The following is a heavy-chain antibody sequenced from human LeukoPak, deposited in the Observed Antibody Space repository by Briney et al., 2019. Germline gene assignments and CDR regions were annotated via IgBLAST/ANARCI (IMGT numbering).Heavy chain of an antibody. CDR3: AKDPYSSPYYGPGY. D-gene: IGHD6-19*01. CDR1: GFTVSSNS. J-gene: IGHJ4*02. CDR2: IYSDNT. V-gene: IGHV3-53*01. Sequence: PGGSLRLSCTVSGFTVSSNSMSWVRQAPGKGLEWVSFIYSDNTHYSDSVKGRFTISRDNSKNTLYLQMNSLRADDTAVYYCAKDPYSSPYYGPGYLGQGTLVTVSS.